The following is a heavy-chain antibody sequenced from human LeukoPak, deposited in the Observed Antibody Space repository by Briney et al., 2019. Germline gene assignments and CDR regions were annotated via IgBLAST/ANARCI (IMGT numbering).Heavy chain of an antibody. V-gene: IGHV4-39*01. CDR1: GGSISSSSYY. J-gene: IGHJ5*02. CDR2: IYYSGST. Sequence: PSETLSLTCTVSGGSISSSSYYWGWIRQPPGKGLEWIGSIYYSGSTYYNPSLKSRVTISVDTSKNQFSLKLSSVTAADTAVYYCASQSYYDRSDAWGLGTLVTVSS. CDR3: ASQSYYDRSDA. D-gene: IGHD3-22*01.